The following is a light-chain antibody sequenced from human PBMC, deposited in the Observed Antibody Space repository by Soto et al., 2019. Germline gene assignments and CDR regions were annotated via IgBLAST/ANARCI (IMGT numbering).Light chain of an antibody. CDR1: QSVLYSSNKKNY. CDR2: WAS. V-gene: IGKV4-1*01. J-gene: IGKJ2*01. Sequence: DIVMTQSPDSLAVSLGERATINCKSSQSVLYSSNKKNYLAWYQQKPGQHPKLLIYWASTRESGIPDRFSGSGSGTDFTLTISSLQAEDVAVYYCQQYYTTPPYTFGQGTKLEIK. CDR3: QQYYTTPPYT.